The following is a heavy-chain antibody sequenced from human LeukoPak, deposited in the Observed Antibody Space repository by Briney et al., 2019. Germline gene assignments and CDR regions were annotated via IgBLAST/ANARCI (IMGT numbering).Heavy chain of an antibody. V-gene: IGHV4-59*08. Sequence: MPSETLSLTCTVSGDSISNHYWNWIRQPPGKGLEWIGYVFSSGSTDYNPPLKSRVTISLDTSRNLFSLSLTSVTAADTAVYYCGRHFGGSSGSFYTDYWGQGTLVTVSS. D-gene: IGHD3-10*01. CDR2: VFSSGST. CDR1: GDSISNHY. J-gene: IGHJ4*02. CDR3: GRHFGGSSGSFYTDY.